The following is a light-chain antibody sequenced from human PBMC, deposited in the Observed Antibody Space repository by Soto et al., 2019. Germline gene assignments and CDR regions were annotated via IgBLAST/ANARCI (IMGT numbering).Light chain of an antibody. V-gene: IGKV1-39*01. CDR1: QSIGSY. Sequence: DIQMTQSPSSRSASVGDRVTITCRASQSIGSYLNWYQHKPGRAPKVLIFAASSLQSEVPSRFSGSGSGAEFTLTISNLQPEDFATYYCQQSYTTPRTFGQGTRLEI. CDR3: QQSYTTPRT. J-gene: IGKJ2*01. CDR2: AAS.